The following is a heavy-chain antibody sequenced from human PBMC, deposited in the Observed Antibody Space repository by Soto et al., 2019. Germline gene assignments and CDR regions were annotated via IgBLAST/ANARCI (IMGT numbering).Heavy chain of an antibody. J-gene: IGHJ4*02. CDR2: IYWAGDL. CDR1: GFSLNGNGVG. V-gene: IGHV2-5*02. Sequence: SGPTLVNPTQTLTLTCNFSGFSLNGNGVGVGWIRQPPGKALEWLALIYWAGDLRYSPALKSRLTITQDPSKDQVVLTMTNMDPTESGTYYCAHGHANPLSTFHYFDPWGQGIRVTVSS. CDR3: AHGHANPLSTFHYFDP.